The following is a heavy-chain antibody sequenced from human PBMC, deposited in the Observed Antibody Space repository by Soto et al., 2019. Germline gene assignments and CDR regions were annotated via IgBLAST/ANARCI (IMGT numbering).Heavy chain of an antibody. Sequence: GSLRLSCAASGFTFSSYGMHWVRQAPGKGLEWVAVIWYDGSNKYYADSVKGRSTISRDNSKNTLYLQMNSLRAEDTAVYYCARDFGYDSSGLDYWGQGTLVTVSS. V-gene: IGHV3-33*01. CDR3: ARDFGYDSSGLDY. J-gene: IGHJ4*02. CDR2: IWYDGSNK. D-gene: IGHD3-22*01. CDR1: GFTFSSYG.